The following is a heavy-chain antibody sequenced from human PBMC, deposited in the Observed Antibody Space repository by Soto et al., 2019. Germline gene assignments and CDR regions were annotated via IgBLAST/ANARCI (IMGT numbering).Heavy chain of an antibody. Sequence: SETLSLTCTVSGDSIGSGNKYWRWMRQAPGKGLEWIGYIFSSGTTYYNPSLKSRLTMFLDTLQNQSSLKINPVTAPDPAVNFCARVPSPFDFYYSMDVWGQGTPVTVSS. D-gene: IGHD3-16*01. CDR3: ARVPSPFDFYYSMDV. V-gene: IGHV4-30-4*02. CDR1: GDSIGSGNKY. J-gene: IGHJ6*03. CDR2: IFSSGTT.